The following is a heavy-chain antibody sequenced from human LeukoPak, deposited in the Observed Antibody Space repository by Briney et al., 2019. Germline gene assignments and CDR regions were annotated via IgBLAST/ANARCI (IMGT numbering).Heavy chain of an antibody. J-gene: IGHJ6*03. V-gene: IGHV3-23*01. CDR1: GFTFSSYA. CDR2: ISGSGGST. Sequence: PAGSLRLSCAASGFTFSSYAMSWVRQAPGKGPQSVSAISGSGGSTYYADSVKGRFTISRDNSKNTLYLQMNSLRAEDTAVYYCAKDGGAYYDFWSGYPRDYYDMDVWGKGTTVTVSS. CDR3: AKDGGAYYDFWSGYPRDYYDMDV. D-gene: IGHD3-3*01.